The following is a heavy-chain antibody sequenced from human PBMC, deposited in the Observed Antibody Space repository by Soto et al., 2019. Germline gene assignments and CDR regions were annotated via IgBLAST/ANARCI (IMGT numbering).Heavy chain of an antibody. CDR2: IYPGDSDT. J-gene: IGHJ6*02. CDR3: ARLCRDGYNSGSYYGMDV. Sequence: PGESLKISCKGSGYSFTSYWIGWVRQMPGKGLEWMGIIYPGDSDTRYSPSFQGQVTISADKSISTAYLQWSSLKASDIAMYYCARLCRDGYNSGSYYGMDVWGQGTTVTVSS. D-gene: IGHD5-12*01. V-gene: IGHV5-51*01. CDR1: GYSFTSYW.